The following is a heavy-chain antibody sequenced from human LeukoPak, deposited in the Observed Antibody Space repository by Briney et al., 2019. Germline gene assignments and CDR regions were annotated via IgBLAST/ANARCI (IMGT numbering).Heavy chain of an antibody. CDR1: GFTFSNYP. J-gene: IGHJ4*02. CDR3: ARDVSRGLTASDY. CDR2: ISYDGTNK. D-gene: IGHD2-2*01. V-gene: IGHV3-30*04. Sequence: GRSLRLSCAASGFTFSNYPMHWVRQAPGKGLERLTVISYDGTNKYYADSVKGRFSISRDNSKNTLYLQMNSLRTEDTAIYYCARDVSRGLTASDYWGQGTLVAVSS.